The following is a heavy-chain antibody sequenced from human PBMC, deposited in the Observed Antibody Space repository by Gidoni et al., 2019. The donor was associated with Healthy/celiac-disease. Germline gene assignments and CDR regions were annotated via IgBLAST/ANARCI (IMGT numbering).Heavy chain of an antibody. Sequence: EVQLVESGGGLIQPGGSLRLSCAASGFTVSSNYMSWVRRAPGKGLEWVSVIYSGGSTYYADSVKGRFTISRDNSKNTLYLQMNSLRAEDTAVYYCARDDYGGNNWYFDLWGRGTLVTVSS. J-gene: IGHJ2*01. CDR3: ARDDYGGNNWYFDL. CDR2: IYSGGST. CDR1: GFTVSSNY. V-gene: IGHV3-53*01. D-gene: IGHD4-17*01.